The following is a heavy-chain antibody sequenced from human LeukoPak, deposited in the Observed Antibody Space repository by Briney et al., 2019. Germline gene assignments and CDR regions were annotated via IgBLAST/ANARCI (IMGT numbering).Heavy chain of an antibody. CDR3: ARGPAGYN. Sequence: GGSLRLSCAASGFTVSSNHMSWVRQAPGKGLEWVSVIYSGGSTDYADSVKGRFTISRDNLKNTLYLQMNSLSAEDTAVYYCARGPAGYNWGQGTLVTFSS. V-gene: IGHV3-53*01. CDR2: IYSGGST. CDR1: GFTVSSNH. J-gene: IGHJ4*02. D-gene: IGHD1-1*01.